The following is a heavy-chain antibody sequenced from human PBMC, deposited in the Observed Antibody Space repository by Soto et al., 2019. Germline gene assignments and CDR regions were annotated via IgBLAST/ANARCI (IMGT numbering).Heavy chain of an antibody. CDR1: GFTFSSYA. CDR2: ISSNGGST. D-gene: IGHD6-19*01. CDR3: VKDEIAVATSLGY. J-gene: IGHJ4*02. V-gene: IGHV3-64D*08. Sequence: GGSLRLSCSASGFTFSSYAMHWVRQAPGKGLEYVSAISSNGGSTYYADSVKGRFTISRDNSKNTLYLQMSSLRAEDTAVYYCVKDEIAVATSLGYWGQGTLVTVSS.